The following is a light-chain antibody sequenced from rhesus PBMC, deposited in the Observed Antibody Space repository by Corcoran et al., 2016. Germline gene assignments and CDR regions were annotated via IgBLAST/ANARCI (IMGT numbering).Light chain of an antibody. CDR3: LQSSNWYS. CDR1: QSVSSY. J-gene: IGKJ2*01. V-gene: IGKV3-24*04. Sequence: EIVMTQSPATLALSPGERATVSCRASQSVSSYLAWYQQKPGQAPRLLLYGASSRATGIPDSLRVSGSGPEITLTISSLEPEDVGVYFCLQSSNWYSFGQGTKVEIK. CDR2: GAS.